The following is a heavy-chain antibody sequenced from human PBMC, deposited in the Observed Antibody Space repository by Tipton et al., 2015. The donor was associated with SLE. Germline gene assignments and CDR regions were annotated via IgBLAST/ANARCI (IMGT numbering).Heavy chain of an antibody. V-gene: IGHV4-34*01. Sequence: TLSLTCVVYGGSFSHYFWSWIRQPPGKGLEWNGEINHSGTTHYNPSRKSRVTVSIDTPKNQFSLRLSSVTAADTAVYYCARRCAAGVCSGPYYFDFWGQGTLVTVSS. CDR3: ARRCAAGVCSGPYYFDF. D-gene: IGHD2-8*02. CDR2: INHSGTT. J-gene: IGHJ4*02. CDR1: GGSFSHYF.